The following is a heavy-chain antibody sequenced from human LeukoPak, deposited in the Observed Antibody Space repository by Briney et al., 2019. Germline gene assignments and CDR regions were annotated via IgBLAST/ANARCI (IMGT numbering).Heavy chain of an antibody. CDR2: IRFDGSNK. J-gene: IGHJ4*02. Sequence: GGSLRLSCAASGFTFSSYGMHWVRQAPGKGLEWVAFIRFDGSNKYYADSVKGRFTISRDNSKNTLYLQMNSLRAEDTAVYYCAREISGYFPESDYWGQGTLVTVSS. D-gene: IGHD3-22*01. CDR1: GFTFSSYG. CDR3: AREISGYFPESDY. V-gene: IGHV3-30*02.